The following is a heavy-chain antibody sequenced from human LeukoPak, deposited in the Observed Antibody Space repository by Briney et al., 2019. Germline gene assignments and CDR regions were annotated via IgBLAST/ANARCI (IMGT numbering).Heavy chain of an antibody. Sequence: PSETLSLTCTVSGGSISSSSYYWGWIRQPPGKGLEWIGSIYYSGSTYYNPSLKSRVTISVDTSKNQFSLKLSSVTAADTAVYYCARLADTATNWFDPWGQGTLVTVSS. CDR2: IYYSGST. CDR1: GGSISSSSYY. D-gene: IGHD5-18*01. CDR3: ARLADTATNWFDP. V-gene: IGHV4-39*01. J-gene: IGHJ5*02.